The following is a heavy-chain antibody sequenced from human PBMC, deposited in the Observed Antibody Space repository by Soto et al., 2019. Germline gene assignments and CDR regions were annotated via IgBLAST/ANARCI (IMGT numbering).Heavy chain of an antibody. Sequence: QVQLVQSGAEVKKPGSSVKVSCKSSGGTFSTYGFFWVRQAPGQGLEWMGGIIPIFGTTNYAQKFQDRVTITTDVSTTTVYTELTSLKSEDTAVYYFATGWVRVYYSLLRIDPGGQGTLVSVSS. CDR3: ATGWVRVYYSLLRIDP. J-gene: IGHJ5*02. V-gene: IGHV1-69*01. CDR2: IIPIFGTT. CDR1: GGTFSTYG. D-gene: IGHD2-15*01.